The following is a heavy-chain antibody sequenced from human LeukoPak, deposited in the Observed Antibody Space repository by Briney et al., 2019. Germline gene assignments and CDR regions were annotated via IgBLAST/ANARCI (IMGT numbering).Heavy chain of an antibody. J-gene: IGHJ4*02. CDR3: ARSKYYYDSIGYFLFRFDY. D-gene: IGHD3-22*01. CDR2: IKPDGSEE. Sequence: GGSLRLSCEASGFTFSSYWMSWVRQAPGKGLEWVANIKPDGSEEYYVGSVRGRFTISRDNAKNSLFVQMNSLRVEDTAVYYCARSKYYYDSIGYFLFRFDYWGPGTLVTVSS. CDR1: GFTFSSYW. V-gene: IGHV3-7*01.